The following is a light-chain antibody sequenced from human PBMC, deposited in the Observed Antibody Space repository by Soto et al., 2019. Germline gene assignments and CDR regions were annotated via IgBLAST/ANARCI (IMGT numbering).Light chain of an antibody. V-gene: IGKV1-5*03. CDR1: QSISTS. CDR3: QQYNSYPVT. CDR2: KAS. J-gene: IGKJ4*01. Sequence: DTQMTQSPSTLSASVGDRVTITCRASQSISTSLAWYQQKPGKAPKVLIDKASSLESGDPSRFSGSGSGTEFTLTITSLQPDDSATYYCQQYNSYPVTFGGGTKV.